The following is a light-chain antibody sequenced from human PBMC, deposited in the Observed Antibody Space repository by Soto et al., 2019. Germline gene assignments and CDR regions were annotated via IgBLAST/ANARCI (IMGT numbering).Light chain of an antibody. Sequence: QSALAQPASVSGSPGQSITISCAGTSSDVGGYNHVSWYQHRPGNAPKRIIYEVTKRPSGVSNRFSGSKSGDTASLTISGLQAEDEADYYCSSHTDSITPIFGTGTKVTVL. CDR1: SSDVGGYNH. CDR3: SSHTDSITPI. V-gene: IGLV2-14*01. J-gene: IGLJ1*01. CDR2: EVT.